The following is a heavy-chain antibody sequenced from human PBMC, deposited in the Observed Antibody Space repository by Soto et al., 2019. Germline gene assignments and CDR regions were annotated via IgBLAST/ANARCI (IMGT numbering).Heavy chain of an antibody. CDR2: IIPIFGTA. J-gene: IGHJ6*02. CDR1: GGTFSSYA. D-gene: IGHD4-4*01. V-gene: IGHV1-69*06. Sequence: QVQLVQSGAEVKKPGSSVKVSCKASGGTFSSYAISWVRQAPGQGLEWMGGIIPIFGTANYAQKFQGRVTITADNSASTAYMELSSLISEDTALYYFASGTVTYYYYGMDVWGQGNTVTFS. CDR3: ASGTVTYYYYGMDV.